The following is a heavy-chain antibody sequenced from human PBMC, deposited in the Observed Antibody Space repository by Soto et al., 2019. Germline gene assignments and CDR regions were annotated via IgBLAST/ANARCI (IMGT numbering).Heavy chain of an antibody. CDR2: IVPIFGA. Sequence: QVQLVQSGAEVKKPGSSVKVSCKSSGGTFSNYGFSWVRQAPGQGLECMGVIVPIFGAEHPQKFQGRVTITADGSTITVLMERRGVRSEGTAVDYCARGGSDYEGSGYYQGHVWGQGTTVTVSS. D-gene: IGHD3-22*01. CDR1: GGTFSNYG. CDR3: ARGGSDYEGSGYYQGHV. J-gene: IGHJ6*02. V-gene: IGHV1-69*12.